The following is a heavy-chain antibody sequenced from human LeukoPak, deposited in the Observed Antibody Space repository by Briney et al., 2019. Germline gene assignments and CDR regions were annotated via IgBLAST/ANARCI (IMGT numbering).Heavy chain of an antibody. J-gene: IGHJ3*02. V-gene: IGHV3-11*04. CDR3: ASGPKAAINAFDI. CDR1: GFTFSDYY. Sequence: GGSLRFSCAASGFTFSDYYMSWLRQAPGKGLEWGSYISSSGSTIYYADSVKGRFTISRYNAKNSLYLQMNSLRAEDTAVYYCASGPKAAINAFDIWGQGTMVTVSS. CDR2: ISSSGSTI. D-gene: IGHD2-2*02.